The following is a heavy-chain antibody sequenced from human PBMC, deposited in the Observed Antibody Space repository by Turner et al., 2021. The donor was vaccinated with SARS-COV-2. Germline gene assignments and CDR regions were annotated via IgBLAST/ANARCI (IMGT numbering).Heavy chain of an antibody. CDR3: ARLHTSSWYFDY. V-gene: IGHV3-21*04. CDR1: GFAFNIYS. Sequence: EVQVVESGGGLVKPGGSLRLSCAASGFAFNIYSMNWVRQAPGKGLEWVSAISSSGKNVYYADSVKGRFTISRDNAKSSLYLQMNSLRAEDTAVYYCARLHTSSWYFDYWGQGTLVTVSS. CDR2: ISSSGKNV. J-gene: IGHJ4*02. D-gene: IGHD6-13*01.